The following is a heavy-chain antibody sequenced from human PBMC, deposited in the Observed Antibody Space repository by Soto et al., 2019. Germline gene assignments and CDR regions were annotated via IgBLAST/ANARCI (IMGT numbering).Heavy chain of an antibody. CDR1: GFTFSSYA. CDR3: TKVLHSSFEPEFDY. V-gene: IGHV3-23*01. CDR2: ISGSGGST. D-gene: IGHD6-6*01. Sequence: GGSLRLSCAASGFTFSSYAMSWVRQAPGKGLEWVSAISGSGGSTYYADSVKGRFTISRDNSKNTLYLQMNSLRAEDTAVYYCTKVLHSSFEPEFDYWGQGTLVTVSS. J-gene: IGHJ4*02.